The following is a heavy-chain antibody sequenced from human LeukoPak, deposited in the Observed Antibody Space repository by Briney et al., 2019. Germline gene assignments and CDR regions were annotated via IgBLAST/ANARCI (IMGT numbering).Heavy chain of an antibody. J-gene: IGHJ5*02. V-gene: IGHV3-23*01. CDR3: AKDHRGYYGSGSYFWFDP. CDR1: GVTFSNYA. D-gene: IGHD3-10*01. CDR2: ISGSGGTT. Sequence: GGSLRLSCAASGVTFSNYAMSWVRQAPGKGLEWVSGISGSGGTTYYADSVKGRFAISRDNSKNTLYLQMNSLRAEDTAVYYCAKDHRGYYGSGSYFWFDPWGQGTLVTVSS.